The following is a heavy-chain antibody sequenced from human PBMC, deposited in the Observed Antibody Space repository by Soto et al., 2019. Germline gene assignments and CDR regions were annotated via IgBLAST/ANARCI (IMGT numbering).Heavy chain of an antibody. Sequence: SETLSLTCAVSGSSLTTTHWWSWVRQSPGKGLEWIGEIYRSGSTKYNPSLKSRVSMSLDKSKNEFSLNLKSVTAADTAVYYCARTVRSYSWSYFDDWGQGTLVTVSS. J-gene: IGHJ4*02. CDR1: GSSLTTTHW. CDR3: ARTVRSYSWSYFDD. CDR2: IYRSGST. D-gene: IGHD4-4*01. V-gene: IGHV4-4*02.